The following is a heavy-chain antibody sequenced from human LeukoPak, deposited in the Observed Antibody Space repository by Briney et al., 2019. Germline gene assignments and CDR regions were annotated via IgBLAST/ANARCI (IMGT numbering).Heavy chain of an antibody. D-gene: IGHD3-10*01. Sequence: AASVKVSCKSSGYTFTSYGIIWVRQAPGQGLEWMGWISAYNGNTNYAQKLQGRVTMTTDTSTSTAYMELRSLRSDDTAVYYCARRAQYYYGSGSYGMDVWGQGTTVTVSS. CDR2: ISAYNGNT. J-gene: IGHJ6*02. CDR3: ARRAQYYYGSGSYGMDV. CDR1: GYTFTSYG. V-gene: IGHV1-18*01.